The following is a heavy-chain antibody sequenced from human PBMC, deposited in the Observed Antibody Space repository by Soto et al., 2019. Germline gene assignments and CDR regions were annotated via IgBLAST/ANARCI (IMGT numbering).Heavy chain of an antibody. Sequence: ASVKVSCKASGYAFTSYDINWVRQATGQGLEWMGWMNPNSGNTGYAQKFQGRVTMTRNTSISTAYMELSSLRSEDTAVYYRARGWWDYYYMDVWGKGTTVTVSS. CDR1: GYAFTSYD. CDR2: MNPNSGNT. D-gene: IGHD2-15*01. J-gene: IGHJ6*03. CDR3: ARGWWDYYYMDV. V-gene: IGHV1-8*01.